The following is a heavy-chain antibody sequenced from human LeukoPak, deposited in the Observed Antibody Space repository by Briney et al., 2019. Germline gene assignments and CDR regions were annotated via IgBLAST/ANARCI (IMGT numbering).Heavy chain of an antibody. Sequence: SDTLSLTCTVSAGSVNSGSYYRGWIRQPPGKGLEWIGSIHHSGNTYYNASLKSRVTISVDTSKNQFFLKLSSVTAADGAVYYCARHEGSYYDKSGYTFDYWGQGTLVAVSS. V-gene: IGHV4-39*01. J-gene: IGHJ4*02. D-gene: IGHD3-22*01. CDR3: ARHEGSYYDKSGYTFDY. CDR1: AGSVNSGSYY. CDR2: IHHSGNT.